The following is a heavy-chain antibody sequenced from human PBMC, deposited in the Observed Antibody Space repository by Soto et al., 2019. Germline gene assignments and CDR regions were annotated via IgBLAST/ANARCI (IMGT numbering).Heavy chain of an antibody. D-gene: IGHD3-3*01. CDR1: GGSISSYY. J-gene: IGHJ4*02. CDR3: AGTYRYDFWSGYHPRYYFDY. Sequence: SETLSLTCTVSGGSISSYYWSWIRQPPGKGLEWIGYIYYSGSTNYNPSLKSRVTISVDTSKNQFSLKLSSVTAADTAVYYCAGTYRYDFWSGYHPRYYFDYWGQGTLVTVSS. CDR2: IYYSGST. V-gene: IGHV4-59*01.